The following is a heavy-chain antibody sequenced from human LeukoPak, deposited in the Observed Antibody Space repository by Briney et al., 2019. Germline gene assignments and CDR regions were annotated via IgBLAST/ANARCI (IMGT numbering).Heavy chain of an antibody. CDR2: INQSGST. V-gene: IGHV4-34*01. D-gene: IGHD5-12*01. CDR1: GGSFSAYY. CDR3: ASGDKSGYDGS. J-gene: IGHJ5*02. Sequence: SETLSLTCAVYGGSFSAYYWTWIRQPPGKGLEWIGEINQSGSTYYNPSLKGRVTISVDMSKSQLSLKLSSVTAADTAVYYCASGDKSGYDGSWGQGTLVTVSS.